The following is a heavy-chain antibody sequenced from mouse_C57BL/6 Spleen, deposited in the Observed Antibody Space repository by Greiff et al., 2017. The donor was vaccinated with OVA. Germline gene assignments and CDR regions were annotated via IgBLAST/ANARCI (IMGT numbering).Heavy chain of an antibody. V-gene: IGHV5-9-1*02. D-gene: IGHD1-1*01. CDR3: TRDQDGSSSSTFDV. Sequence: EVNLVESGEGLVKPGGSLKLSCAASGFTFSSYAMSWVRQTPEKRLEWVAYISSGGDYIYYADTVKGRFTISRDNARNTLYLQMSSLKSEDTAMYYCTRDQDGSSSSTFDVWGTGTTVTVSS. CDR2: ISSGGDYI. CDR1: GFTFSSYA. J-gene: IGHJ1*03.